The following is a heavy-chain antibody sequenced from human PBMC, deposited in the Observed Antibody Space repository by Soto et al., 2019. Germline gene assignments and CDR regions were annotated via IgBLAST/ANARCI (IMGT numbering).Heavy chain of an antibody. D-gene: IGHD1-1*01. J-gene: IGHJ6*02. V-gene: IGHV3-23*01. CDR3: AKVVGYSFYYYYGMDV. CDR2: ISGSGDSA. CDR1: GFTFSSYA. Sequence: GGSLRLSCAASGFTFSSYAMSWVRQAPGKGLEWVSAISGSGDSAYYADSVRGRFTISRDSSENTLYLQMNSLRAEDTAVYYCAKVVGYSFYYYYGMDVWGQGTTVTVSS.